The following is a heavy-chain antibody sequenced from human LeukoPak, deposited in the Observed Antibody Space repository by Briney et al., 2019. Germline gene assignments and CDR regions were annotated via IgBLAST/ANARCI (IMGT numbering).Heavy chain of an antibody. Sequence: GGSLRLSCAISGFIFDDYAMHWVRHAQGKGREWVSGISLNSGSRGYADSVKGRFTISRDIAKNSLYLQMRSLRAEATALYYGAKDLVATISIGVAGFDFWGQGTLVTVSS. CDR3: AKDLVATISIGVAGFDF. V-gene: IGHV3-9*01. CDR2: ISLNSGSR. D-gene: IGHD5-12*01. J-gene: IGHJ4*02. CDR1: GFIFDDYA.